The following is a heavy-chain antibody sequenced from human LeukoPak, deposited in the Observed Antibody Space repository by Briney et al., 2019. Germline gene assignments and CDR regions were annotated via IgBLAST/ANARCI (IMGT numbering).Heavy chain of an antibody. CDR2: INPNSGGT. CDR1: GYTFTGYY. J-gene: IGHJ5*02. V-gene: IGHV1-2*02. CDR3: ARDRDDCSGGSCYSGWFDP. D-gene: IGHD2-15*01. Sequence: ASVKVSCKASGYTFTGYYMHWVRQAPGQGLEWMGWINPNSGGTNYAQKLQGGVTMTTDTSTSTAYMELRSLRSDDTAVYYCARDRDDCSGGSCYSGWFDPWGQGTLVTVSS.